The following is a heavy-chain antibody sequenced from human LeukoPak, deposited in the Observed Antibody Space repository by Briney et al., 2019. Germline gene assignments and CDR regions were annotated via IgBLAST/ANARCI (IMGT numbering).Heavy chain of an antibody. Sequence: PSETLSLTCAVYGGSFSGYYWSWIRQPPGKGLEWIGEINHSGSTNYNPSLKSRVTISVDTSKNQFSLKLSSVTAADTAVYYCARHLRVWIQLWYMGLFDYWGQGTLVTVSS. D-gene: IGHD5-18*01. CDR1: GGSFSGYY. CDR2: INHSGST. V-gene: IGHV4-34*01. J-gene: IGHJ4*02. CDR3: ARHLRVWIQLWYMGLFDY.